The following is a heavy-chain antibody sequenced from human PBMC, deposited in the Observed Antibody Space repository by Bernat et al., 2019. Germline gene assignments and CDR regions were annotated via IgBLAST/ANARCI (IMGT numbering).Heavy chain of an antibody. CDR3: ARSNYDILTGYPPPFYYYYMDV. V-gene: IGHV3-74*01. CDR1: GFTFSSYW. J-gene: IGHJ6*03. D-gene: IGHD3-9*01. Sequence: EVQLVESGGGLVQPGGSLRLSCAASGFTFSSYWMHWVRQAPGKGLVWVSRINSDGSSTSYADSVKGRFTISRDNAKNTLYLQMNSLRGEDTAVYYCARSNYDILTGYPPPFYYYYMDVWGKGTTVTVSS. CDR2: INSDGSST.